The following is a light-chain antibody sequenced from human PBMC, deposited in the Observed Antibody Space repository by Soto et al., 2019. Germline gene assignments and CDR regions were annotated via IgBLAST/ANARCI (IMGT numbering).Light chain of an antibody. Sequence: QSALTQPASVSGSPGQSLTISCTGTSIDIAPYNYVSWYQQHPGKAPKLMIYEVTKRPSGVPDRFSGSKSGNTASLTVSGLQAEDEADYYCSSHAGINNVVFGGGTKLTVL. V-gene: IGLV2-8*01. CDR1: SIDIAPYNY. CDR2: EVT. CDR3: SSHAGINNVV. J-gene: IGLJ3*02.